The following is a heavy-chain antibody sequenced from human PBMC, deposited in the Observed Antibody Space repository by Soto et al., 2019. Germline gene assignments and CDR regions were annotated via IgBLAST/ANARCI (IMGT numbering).Heavy chain of an antibody. CDR3: ANPYYDFWSGYLNGMDV. CDR2: ISGSGGST. V-gene: IGHV3-23*01. D-gene: IGHD3-3*01. J-gene: IGHJ6*02. Sequence: PGGSLRLSCAASGFTFSSYAMSWVRQAPGKGLEWVSAISGSGGSTYYADSVKGRFTISRDNSKNTLYLQMNSLRAEDTAVYYCANPYYDFWSGYLNGMDVWGQGTTGTVSS. CDR1: GFTFSSYA.